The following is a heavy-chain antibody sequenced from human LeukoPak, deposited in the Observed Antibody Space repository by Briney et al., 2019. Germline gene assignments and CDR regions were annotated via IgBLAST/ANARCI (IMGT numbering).Heavy chain of an antibody. CDR2: INPNSGGT. Sequence: ASVKVSCKASGYTFTGYYMHWVRQAPGQGLGWMGWINPNSGGTNYAQKFQGRVTMTRDTSISTAYMELSRLRSDDTAVYYCARGRIAAAGFYYYYYGMDVWGQGTTVTVSS. CDR3: ARGRIAAAGFYYYYYGMDV. CDR1: GYTFTGYY. J-gene: IGHJ6*02. V-gene: IGHV1-2*02. D-gene: IGHD6-13*01.